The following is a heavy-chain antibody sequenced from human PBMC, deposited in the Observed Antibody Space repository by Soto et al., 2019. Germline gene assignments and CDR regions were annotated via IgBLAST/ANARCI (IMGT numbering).Heavy chain of an antibody. J-gene: IGHJ4*02. CDR2: IIPIFGTA. CDR3: ARENFDWYYYFDY. V-gene: IGHV1-69*13. D-gene: IGHD3-9*01. CDR1: GGTFNSYA. Sequence: GASVKVSCKASGGTFNSYAISWVRQAPGQGLEWMGGIIPIFGTANYAQKFQGRVTITADESTSTAYMELSSLRSEDTAVYYCARENFDWYYYFDYWGQGTLVTVSS.